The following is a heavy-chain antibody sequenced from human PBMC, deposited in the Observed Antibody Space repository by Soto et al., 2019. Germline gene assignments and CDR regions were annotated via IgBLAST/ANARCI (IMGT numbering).Heavy chain of an antibody. J-gene: IGHJ6*03. CDR1: GYTFTSYG. D-gene: IGHD5-12*01. V-gene: IGHV1-18*01. CDR3: ARTERGGYSGYDFLGYYMDV. CDR2: ISAYNGNT. Sequence: ASVKVSCKDSGYTFTSYGISWVRQAPGQGLEWMGWISAYNGNTNYAQKLQGRVTMTTDTSTSTAYMELRSLRSDDTAVYYCARTERGGYSGYDFLGYYMDVWGKGTTVTVSS.